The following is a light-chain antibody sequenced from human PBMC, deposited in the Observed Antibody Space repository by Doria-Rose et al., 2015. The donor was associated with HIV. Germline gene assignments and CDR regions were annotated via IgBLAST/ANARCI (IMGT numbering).Light chain of an antibody. V-gene: IGKV4-1*01. Sequence: DIRVTQSPESLGMSLGERATLNCKSNQSLLYTSTNYLAWYQQKPGQPPTLLIYWASTRQSGVPARFSGRVSGTDFTLTISSLEAEDVAVYYCQQYYDTPSFGPGTKVDIK. CDR1: QSLLYTSTNY. J-gene: IGKJ3*01. CDR2: WAS. CDR3: QQYYDTPS.